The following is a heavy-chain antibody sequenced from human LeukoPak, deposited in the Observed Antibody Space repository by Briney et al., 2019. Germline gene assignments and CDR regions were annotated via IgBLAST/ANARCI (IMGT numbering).Heavy chain of an antibody. Sequence: GASLKISCKVSDYSFTSYWIGWLRQMPDKVMEMMAIIYPGDSDTRYSTSFQGQVTISADKSISTAYLQWSSLKASDTAMYYCARSPVLRYFDWLSPFDYWGQGTLVTVSS. J-gene: IGHJ4*02. CDR3: ARSPVLRYFDWLSPFDY. CDR2: IYPGDSDT. CDR1: DYSFTSYW. D-gene: IGHD3-9*01. V-gene: IGHV5-51*01.